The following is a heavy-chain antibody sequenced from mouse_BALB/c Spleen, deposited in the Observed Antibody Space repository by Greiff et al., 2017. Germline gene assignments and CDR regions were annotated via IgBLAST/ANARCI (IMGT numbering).Heavy chain of an antibody. V-gene: IGHV1-80*01. Sequence: VHLVESGAELVRPGSSVKISCKASGYAFSSYWMNWVKQRPGQGLEWIGQIYPGDGDTNYNGKFKGKATLTADKSSSTAYMQLSSLTSEDSAVYFWARRYYGSSPDYWGQGTTLTVSS. CDR3: ARRYYGSSPDY. J-gene: IGHJ2*01. D-gene: IGHD1-1*01. CDR1: GYAFSSYW. CDR2: IYPGDGDT.